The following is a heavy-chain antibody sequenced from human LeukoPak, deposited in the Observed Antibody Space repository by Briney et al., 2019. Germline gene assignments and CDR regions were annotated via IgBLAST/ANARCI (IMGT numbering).Heavy chain of an antibody. CDR1: GFTFSSYA. J-gene: IGHJ5*02. CDR3: AKGSGSGWYGWFAP. V-gene: IGHV3-23*01. CDR2: IDASGGST. Sequence: GGSLRLSCAASGFTFSSYAMSWVRQAPGKGPEWVSSIDASGGSTYYADSVKGRFTISRDNSKNTFYLQMNSLRADDTVVYYCAKGSGSGWYGWFAPWGQGTLVTVSS. D-gene: IGHD6-19*01.